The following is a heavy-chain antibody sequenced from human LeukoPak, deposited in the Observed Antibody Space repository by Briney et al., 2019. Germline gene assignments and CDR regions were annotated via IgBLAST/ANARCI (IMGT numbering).Heavy chain of an antibody. J-gene: IGHJ6*02. Sequence: PSETLSLTCTVSGGSISSSSYYWGWIRQPPGKGLEWIGSIYYSGSTYYNPSLKSRVTISVDTSKNQFSLKLSSVTAADTAVYYCARIYFDWLLYYYYGMDVWGQGTTVTVSS. CDR1: GGSISSSSYY. D-gene: IGHD3-9*01. CDR3: ARIYFDWLLYYYYGMDV. CDR2: IYYSGST. V-gene: IGHV4-39*01.